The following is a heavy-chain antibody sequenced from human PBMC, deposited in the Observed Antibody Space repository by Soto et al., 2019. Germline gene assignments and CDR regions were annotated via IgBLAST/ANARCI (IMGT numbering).Heavy chain of an antibody. CDR3: ATIKLGSNRLDY. J-gene: IGHJ4*02. CDR2: INHSLST. CDR1: GGSFSGYY. V-gene: IGHV4-34*01. Sequence: SETLSLTCAVYGGSFSGYYWTWIRQPPVTGLEFIGEINHSLSTNYSPSLKSRVTISGYTSKNHFSLKVTSVTAADTAVYYCATIKLGSNRLDYWGQGTLVTV. D-gene: IGHD3-10*01.